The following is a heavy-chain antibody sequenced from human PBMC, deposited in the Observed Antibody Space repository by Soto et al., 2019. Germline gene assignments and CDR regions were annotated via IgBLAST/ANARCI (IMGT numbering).Heavy chain of an antibody. CDR3: AKGASSGSFDY. V-gene: IGHV3-23*01. J-gene: IGHJ4*02. Sequence: PGGSLRLSCAASGFTFSSYVMSWVGQAPGKGLEWVSGISVSGGSTYYADSVKGRFTISRDNSKNTLYVQMNSLRAEDTAVYYCAKGASSGSFDYWGQGSLVTVSS. D-gene: IGHD6-6*01. CDR1: GFTFSSYV. CDR2: ISVSGGST.